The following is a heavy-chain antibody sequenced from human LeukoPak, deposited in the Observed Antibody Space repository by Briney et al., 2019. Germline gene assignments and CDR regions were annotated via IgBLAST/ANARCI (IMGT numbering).Heavy chain of an antibody. CDR3: AKRAFMQLESADY. D-gene: IGHD1-1*01. CDR1: GFTFSSYA. J-gene: IGHJ4*02. Sequence: AGGSLRLSCAASGFTFSSYAMSWVRQAPGKGLEWVSAISGSGGSTYYADSVKGRFTVSRDNSKNTLYLQMNSLRAEDTAVYYCAKRAFMQLESADYWGQGTLVIVSS. V-gene: IGHV3-23*01. CDR2: ISGSGGST.